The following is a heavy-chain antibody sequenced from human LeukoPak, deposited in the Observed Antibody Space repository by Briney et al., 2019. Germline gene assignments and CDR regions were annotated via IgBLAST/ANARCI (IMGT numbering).Heavy chain of an antibody. CDR1: GGSISRGGYY. CDR2: IYYSGST. V-gene: IGHV4-31*03. D-gene: IGHD3-10*01. Sequence: PSQTLSLTCTVSGGSISRGGYYWSWIRQHPGKGLEGIGYIYYSGSTYYNPSLKSRVNISVDTSKNQFSLKLSSVTAADTAVYYCARAPGGYGSAFDYWGQGTLVTVSS. J-gene: IGHJ4*02. CDR3: ARAPGGYGSAFDY.